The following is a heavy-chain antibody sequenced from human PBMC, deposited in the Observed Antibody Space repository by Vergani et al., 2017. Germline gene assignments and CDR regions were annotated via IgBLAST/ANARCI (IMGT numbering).Heavy chain of an antibody. Sequence: QVQLQQWGAGLLKPSETLSLTCAVYGGSFSGYYWSWIRQPPGKGLEWIGEINHSGSTNYNPSLKSRVTISVDTSKTPFSLKLTSVTAADTAVYYCARQGFGVTGTTDYWGQGTLVTVSS. CDR3: ARQGFGVTGTTDY. CDR1: GGSFSGYY. CDR2: INHSGST. V-gene: IGHV4-34*01. J-gene: IGHJ4*02. D-gene: IGHD1-14*01.